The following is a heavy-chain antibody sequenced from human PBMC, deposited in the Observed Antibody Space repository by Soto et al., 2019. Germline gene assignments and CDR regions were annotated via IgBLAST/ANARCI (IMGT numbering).Heavy chain of an antibody. V-gene: IGHV1-24*01. CDR2: FDPEDGET. Sequence: ASVKVSCKVSGYTLTELSMHWLRQAPGKGLEWMGGFDPEDGETIYAQRFQGRVTMTEDTSTDTAYMELSSLRSEDTAVYYCAATGGYSGYDHFDYWGQGTLVTVSS. CDR3: AATGGYSGYDHFDY. D-gene: IGHD5-12*01. CDR1: GYTLTELS. J-gene: IGHJ4*02.